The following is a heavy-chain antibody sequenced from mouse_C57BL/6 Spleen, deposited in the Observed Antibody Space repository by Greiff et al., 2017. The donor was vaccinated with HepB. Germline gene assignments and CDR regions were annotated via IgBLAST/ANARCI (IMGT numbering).Heavy chain of an antibody. CDR1: GYTFTSYW. D-gene: IGHD2-3*01. V-gene: IGHV1-7*01. J-gene: IGHJ3*01. CDR2: INPSSGYT. CDR3: ARSGVYDGFWFAY. Sequence: VQLQQSGAELAKPGASVKLSCKASGYTFTSYWMHWEKQRPGQGLEWIGYINPSSGYTKYNQKFKDKATLTADKSSSTDYMQLSSLTYEDSAVYYFARSGVYDGFWFAYWGQGTLVTVSA.